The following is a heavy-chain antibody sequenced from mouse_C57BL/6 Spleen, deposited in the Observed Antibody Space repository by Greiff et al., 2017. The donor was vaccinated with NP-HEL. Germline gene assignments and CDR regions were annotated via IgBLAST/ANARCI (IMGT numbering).Heavy chain of an antibody. D-gene: IGHD4-1*01. J-gene: IGHJ2*01. CDR3: AREGGGNWYYFDY. CDR2: ISDGGSYT. Sequence: EVKLMESGGGLVKPGGSLKLSCAASGFTFSSYAMSWVRQTPEKRLEWVATISDGGSYTYYPDNVKGRFTISRDNAKNNLYLQMSHLKSEDTAMYYCAREGGGNWYYFDYWGQGTTLTVSS. CDR1: GFTFSSYA. V-gene: IGHV5-4*01.